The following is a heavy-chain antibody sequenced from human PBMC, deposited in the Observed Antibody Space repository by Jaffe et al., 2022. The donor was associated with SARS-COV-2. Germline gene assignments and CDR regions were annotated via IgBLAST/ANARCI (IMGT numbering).Heavy chain of an antibody. CDR3: AMSRYSSSSYYFDY. CDR2: IYYSGST. CDR1: GGSISSYY. V-gene: IGHV4-59*01. J-gene: IGHJ4*02. D-gene: IGHD6-13*01. Sequence: QVQLQESGPGLVKPSETLSLTCTVSGGSISSYYWSWIRQPPGKGLEWIGYIYYSGSTNYNPSLKSRVTISVDTSKNQFSLKLSSVTAADTAVYYCAMSRYSSSSYYFDYWGQGTLVTVSS.